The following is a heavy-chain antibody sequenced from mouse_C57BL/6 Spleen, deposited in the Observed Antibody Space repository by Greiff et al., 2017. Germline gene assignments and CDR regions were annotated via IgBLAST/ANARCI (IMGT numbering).Heavy chain of an antibody. CDR1: GYAFTNYL. Sequence: VKLMESGAELVRPGTSVKVSCKASGYAFTNYLIEWVKQRPGQGLEWIGVINPGSGGTNYNEKFKGKATLTADKSSSTAYMQLSSLTSEDSAVYFCARDYDGYYAMDYWGQGTSVTVSS. J-gene: IGHJ4*01. V-gene: IGHV1-54*01. D-gene: IGHD2-4*01. CDR3: ARDYDGYYAMDY. CDR2: INPGSGGT.